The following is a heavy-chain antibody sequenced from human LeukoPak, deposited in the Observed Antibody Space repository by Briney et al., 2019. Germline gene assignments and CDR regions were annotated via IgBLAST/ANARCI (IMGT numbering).Heavy chain of an antibody. CDR1: GGTFRSYA. D-gene: IGHD3-22*01. CDR2: IIPIFGTA. CDR3: ARDRYYYDSSGYDYFQH. Sequence: ASVKVSCKASGGTFRSYAISWARQAPGQGLEWMGGIIPIFGTANYAQKFQGRVTITADESTSTAYMELSSLRSEDTAVYFCARDRYYYDSSGYDYFQHWGQGTLVTVSS. J-gene: IGHJ1*01. V-gene: IGHV1-69*13.